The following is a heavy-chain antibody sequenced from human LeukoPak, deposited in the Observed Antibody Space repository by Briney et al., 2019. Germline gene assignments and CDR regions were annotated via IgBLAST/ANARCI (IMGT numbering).Heavy chain of an antibody. CDR2: IWYDGSNK. CDR3: AKLILGARSLFDF. D-gene: IGHD1-26*01. Sequence: PGGSLRLSCAASGFTFSSYGMHWVRQAPGKGLEWVAVIWYDGSNKYYADSVKGRFTISRDNSKNTLYLQMSSLRADDTAMYYCAKLILGARSLFDFRGQGILVTVSS. CDR1: GFTFSSYG. V-gene: IGHV3-33*06. J-gene: IGHJ4*02.